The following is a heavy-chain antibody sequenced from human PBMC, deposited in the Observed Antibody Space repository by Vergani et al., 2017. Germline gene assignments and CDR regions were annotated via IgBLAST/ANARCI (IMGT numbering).Heavy chain of an antibody. CDR1: GFTFDDYA. V-gene: IGHV4-30-2*03. CDR2: IYYSGST. Sequence: QLVESGGGLVQPGRSLRLSCAASGFTFDDYAMHWVRQAPGKGLEWIGSIYYSGSTYYNPSLKSRVTISVDTSKNQFSLKLSSVTAADTAVYYCARRGIADNYGMDVWGQGTTVTVSS. CDR3: ARRGIADNYGMDV. J-gene: IGHJ6*02. D-gene: IGHD6-13*01.